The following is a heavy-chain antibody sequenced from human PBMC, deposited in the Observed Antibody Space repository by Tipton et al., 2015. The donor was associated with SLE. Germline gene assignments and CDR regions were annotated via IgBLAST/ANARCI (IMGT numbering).Heavy chain of an antibody. CDR3: ARKVAVTGLVDY. CDR1: GFNFSTYW. V-gene: IGHV3-7*01. D-gene: IGHD6-19*01. J-gene: IGHJ4*02. Sequence: SLRLSCAASGFNFSTYWMSWVRQAPGTGLEWVANIRQDEVETYYVDSVKGRFTISRDNAKNSLYLQMNSLTVEDTAVYYCARKVAVTGLVDYWGQGTLVIVSS. CDR2: IRQDEVET.